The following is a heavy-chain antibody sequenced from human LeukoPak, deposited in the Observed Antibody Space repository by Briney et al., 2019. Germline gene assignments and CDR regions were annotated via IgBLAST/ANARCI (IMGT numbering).Heavy chain of an antibody. CDR3: ARVSPTYCSSASCYGRGYYYGMDV. CDR2: IYYSGST. Sequence: SETLSLTCTVSGGSISSGGYYWSWIRQHPGKGLEWIGYIYYSGSTYYNPSLKSRVTISVDTSKNQFSLKLSSVTAADTAVYYCARVSPTYCSSASCYGRGYYYGMDVWGQGTTVTVSS. CDR1: GGSISSGGYY. D-gene: IGHD2-2*01. V-gene: IGHV4-31*03. J-gene: IGHJ6*02.